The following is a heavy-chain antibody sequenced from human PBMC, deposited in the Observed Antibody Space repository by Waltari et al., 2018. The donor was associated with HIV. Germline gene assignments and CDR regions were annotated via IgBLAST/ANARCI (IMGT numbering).Heavy chain of an antibody. CDR1: GYYFTAYY. CDR3: ARGESVSVSNIPQGYRFDF. J-gene: IGHJ4*02. D-gene: IGHD2-15*01. Sequence: QVPLVQSGAELKKPGASVAFYCRASGYYFTAYYLHWLLPAPGQGLQWMGRINPISGSTNIPLTFQGRITMTRDTSSGAVFIELRGLKFNDTALYYCARGESVSVSNIPQGYRFDFWGQGTLITVSS. V-gene: IGHV1-2*06. CDR2: INPISGST.